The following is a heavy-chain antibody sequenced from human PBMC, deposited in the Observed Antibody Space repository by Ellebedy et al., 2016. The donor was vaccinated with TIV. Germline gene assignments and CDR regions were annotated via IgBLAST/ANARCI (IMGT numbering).Heavy chain of an antibody. J-gene: IGHJ4*02. CDR2: ISHDGSSQ. CDR3: AMRVGEGIRLWGGFDS. D-gene: IGHD3-10*01. Sequence: PGGSLRLSCVASGFTFDSYAMHWVRQAPGKGLEWVAVISHDGSSQYYADSVKGRFTISRDNSKNTLYLQMDGLRVEDTAVYFCAMRVGEGIRLWGGFDSWGQGTLVTVSS. V-gene: IGHV3-30-3*01. CDR1: GFTFDSYA.